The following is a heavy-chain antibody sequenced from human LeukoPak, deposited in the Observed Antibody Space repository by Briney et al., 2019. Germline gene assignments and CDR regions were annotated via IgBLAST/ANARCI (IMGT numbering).Heavy chain of an antibody. J-gene: IGHJ6*02. D-gene: IGHD6-13*01. Sequence: SETLSLTCSVSGGSISSNNWWTWVREPPGKGLEWIGSISYSGSTYYNPSLKSRVTISVDTSKNQFSLKLSSVTAADTAVYYCARSGDSSWYPYYYYGMDVWGQGTTVTVSS. CDR3: ARSGDSSWYPYYYYGMDV. CDR2: ISYSGST. V-gene: IGHV4-4*02. CDR1: GGSISSNNW.